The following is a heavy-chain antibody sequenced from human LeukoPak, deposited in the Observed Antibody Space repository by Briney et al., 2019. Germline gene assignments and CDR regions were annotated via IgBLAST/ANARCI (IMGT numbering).Heavy chain of an antibody. Sequence: GSLRLSRAASGFTFSSSYMSWVRQAPGKGLEWFSLIYSGGSTYYAASVKGRFTISRNNSNNTLYLQMNSLRPEDTAVYYCAKGYNYAYGYWGQGTLVTVSS. V-gene: IGHV3-53*01. CDR2: IYSGGST. CDR1: GFTFSSSY. D-gene: IGHD5-18*01. CDR3: AKGYNYAYGY. J-gene: IGHJ4*02.